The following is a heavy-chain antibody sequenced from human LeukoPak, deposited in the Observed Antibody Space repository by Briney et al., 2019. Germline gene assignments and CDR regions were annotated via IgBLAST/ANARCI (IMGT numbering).Heavy chain of an antibody. Sequence: GGSLRLSCAASGFTVSSNYMSWVRQAPGKGLGWVSVIYSGGSTYYADSVKGRFTISRDNSKNTLYLQMNSLRAEDTAVYYCASSFIYSSGCDYWGQGTLVTVSS. J-gene: IGHJ4*02. CDR1: GFTVSSNY. D-gene: IGHD6-19*01. CDR3: ASSFIYSSGCDY. V-gene: IGHV3-53*01. CDR2: IYSGGST.